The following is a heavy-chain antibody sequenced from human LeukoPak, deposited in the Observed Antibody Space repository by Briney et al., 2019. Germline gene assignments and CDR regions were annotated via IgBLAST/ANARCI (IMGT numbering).Heavy chain of an antibody. D-gene: IGHD6-19*01. CDR2: ISSTGGTT. Sequence: GGSLRLSCAASGITFSSYGMSWVRQAPGKGMEWVSSISSTGGTTYYADSVKGRFTISRDNSKNTLYLQMNSLRAEDTAVYYCAKDRREAAVAAVFDYWGQGTLVIVSS. J-gene: IGHJ4*02. CDR3: AKDRREAAVAAVFDY. V-gene: IGHV3-23*01. CDR1: GITFSSYG.